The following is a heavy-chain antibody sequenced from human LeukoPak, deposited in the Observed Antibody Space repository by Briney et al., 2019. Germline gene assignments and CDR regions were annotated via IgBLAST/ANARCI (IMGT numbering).Heavy chain of an antibody. CDR2: INHSGST. J-gene: IGHJ4*02. CDR3: ATYSDITGSFDY. D-gene: IGHD3-22*01. CDR1: GGSFSGYY. V-gene: IGHV4-34*01. Sequence: SETLSLTCAVYGGSFSGYYWSWIRQPPGKGLEWIGEINHSGSTNNNPSLKSRVTISVDTSKNQFSLDLTSVTAADTAVYYCATYSDITGSFDYWGQGTLVTVSS.